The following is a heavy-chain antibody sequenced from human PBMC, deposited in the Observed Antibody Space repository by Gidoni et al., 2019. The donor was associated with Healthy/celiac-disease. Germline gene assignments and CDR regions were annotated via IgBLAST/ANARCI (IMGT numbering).Heavy chain of an antibody. CDR1: GFTFSSYW. J-gene: IGHJ4*02. Sequence: EVQLVESGGGLVQPGGSLRLSCAASGFTFSSYWMSWVRQAPGKGLEWVANIKQDGSEEYYVDSVKGRVTISRDNAKNSLYLQMNSLRAEDTAVYYCARAGLPPASMVIYYFDYWGQGTLVTVSS. D-gene: IGHD5-18*01. CDR3: ARAGLPPASMVIYYFDY. CDR2: IKQDGSEE. V-gene: IGHV3-7*03.